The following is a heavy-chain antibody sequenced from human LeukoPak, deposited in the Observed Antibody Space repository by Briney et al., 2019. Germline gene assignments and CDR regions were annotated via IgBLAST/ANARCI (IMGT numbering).Heavy chain of an antibody. D-gene: IGHD3-3*01. CDR3: ARQAAPRGSDFWSGYSDFDY. CDR1: GGSISSSSYY. J-gene: IGHJ4*02. V-gene: IGHV4-39*01. CDR2: IYYSGST. Sequence: PSETLSHTCTVSGGSISSSSYYWGWIRQPPGKGLEWIGSIYYSGSTYYNPSLKSRVTISVDTSKNQFSLKLSSVTAADTAVYYCARQAAPRGSDFWSGYSDFDYWGQGTLVTISS.